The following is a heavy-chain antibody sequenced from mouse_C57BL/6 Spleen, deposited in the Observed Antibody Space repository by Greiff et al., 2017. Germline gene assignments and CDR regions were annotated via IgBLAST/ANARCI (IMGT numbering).Heavy chain of an antibody. Sequence: QVQLQQSGAELVRPGASVKLSCKASGYTFTDYYINWVKQRPGQGLEWIARIYPGSGNTYYNEKFKGKATLTAEKSSSTAYMQLSSLTSEDSAVYFCARGDYGYWYFDVWGTGTTVTVSS. CDR3: ARGDYGYWYFDV. D-gene: IGHD1-1*01. J-gene: IGHJ1*03. CDR2: IYPGSGNT. V-gene: IGHV1-76*01. CDR1: GYTFTDYY.